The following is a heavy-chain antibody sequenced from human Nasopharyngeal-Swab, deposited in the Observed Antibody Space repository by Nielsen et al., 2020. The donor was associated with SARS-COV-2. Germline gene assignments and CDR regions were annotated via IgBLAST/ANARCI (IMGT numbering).Heavy chain of an antibody. CDR2: LSYDGRST. D-gene: IGHD4-17*01. CDR1: GFTFSGYA. V-gene: IGHV3-30*04. CDR3: ARDAPAHYGAFY. Sequence: GESLKISCAASGFTFSGYAIHWVRQAPGKGLEWVAVLSYDGRSTFYADPVKGRFSISRDSSKNTLYLQMDSLRGEDTAVYYCARDAPAHYGAFYWGRGTLVTVSS. J-gene: IGHJ4*02.